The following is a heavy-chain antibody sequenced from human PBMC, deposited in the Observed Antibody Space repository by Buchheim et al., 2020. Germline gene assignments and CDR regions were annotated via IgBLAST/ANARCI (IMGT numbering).Heavy chain of an antibody. CDR1: GFTFSSYW. D-gene: IGHD6-6*01. V-gene: IGHV3-7*03. Sequence: EVQLVESGGGLVQPGGSLRLSCAASGFTFSSYWMTWVRQAPGKGLEWLANIKQDGSEKYYVDSVKGRFTISRDNAKTSLYLQMNSLRAEDTAVYYCARDQLVRNYYYYGMDVWGQGTT. CDR3: ARDQLVRNYYYYGMDV. J-gene: IGHJ6*02. CDR2: IKQDGSEK.